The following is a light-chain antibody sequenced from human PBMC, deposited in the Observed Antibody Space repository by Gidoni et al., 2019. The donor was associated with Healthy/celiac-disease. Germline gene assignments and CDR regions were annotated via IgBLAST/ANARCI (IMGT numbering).Light chain of an antibody. Sequence: DIQMTQSPSTLSASVGDRVTITCRASQSISSWLAWYQQKPGKAPKLLIYKASSLESGVPSRLSGSGSGTEFTLTISSLQPDDFATYYCQQYNSSPLTFXGXTKVEIK. V-gene: IGKV1-5*03. J-gene: IGKJ4*01. CDR3: QQYNSSPLT. CDR2: KAS. CDR1: QSISSW.